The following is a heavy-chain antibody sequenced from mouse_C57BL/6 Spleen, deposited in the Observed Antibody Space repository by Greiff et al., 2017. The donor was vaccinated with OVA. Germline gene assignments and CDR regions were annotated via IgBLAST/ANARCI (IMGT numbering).Heavy chain of an antibody. CDR3: ARSLKWYFDV. J-gene: IGHJ1*03. CDR2: IRNKANGYTT. Sequence: DVKLQESGGGLVQPGGSLSLSCAASGFTFTDYYMSWVRQPPGKALEWLGFIRNKANGYTTEYSASVKGRFTISRDNPQSILYLQMNALRAEDRATYYCARSLKWYFDVGGTGTTGTVAS. V-gene: IGHV7-3*01. CDR1: GFTFTDYY.